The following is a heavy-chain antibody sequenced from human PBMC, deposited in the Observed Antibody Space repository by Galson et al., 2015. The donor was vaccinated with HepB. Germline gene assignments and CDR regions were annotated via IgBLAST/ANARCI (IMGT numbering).Heavy chain of an antibody. Sequence: SLRLSCAASGFTFSSYSMNWVRQAPGKGLEWVSSISSSSSYIYYADSVKGRFTISRDNAKNSLYLQMNSLRAEDTAVYYCARDSLSDIGVATIPDYWGQGTLSPSPQ. J-gene: IGHJ4*02. CDR2: ISSSSSYI. D-gene: IGHD5-12*01. CDR1: GFTFSSYS. V-gene: IGHV3-21*01. CDR3: ARDSLSDIGVATIPDY.